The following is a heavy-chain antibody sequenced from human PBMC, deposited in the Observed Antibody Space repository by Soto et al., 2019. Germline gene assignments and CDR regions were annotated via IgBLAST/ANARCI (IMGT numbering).Heavy chain of an antibody. Sequence: GGSLRLSCADSGFTFSRYEMNWVRQAPGKGLEWVSYISSSSSTLYYADSVKGRFTISRDNAKNSLYLQMNSLRAEDTAVYYCARGGSGSYFWYFDLWGRGTLVTVSS. CDR1: GFTFSRYE. CDR2: ISSSSSTL. V-gene: IGHV3-48*03. CDR3: ARGGSGSYFWYFDL. D-gene: IGHD1-26*01. J-gene: IGHJ2*01.